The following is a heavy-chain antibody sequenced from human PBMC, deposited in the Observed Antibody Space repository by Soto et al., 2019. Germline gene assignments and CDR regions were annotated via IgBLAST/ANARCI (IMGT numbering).Heavy chain of an antibody. V-gene: IGHV1-2*02. Sequence: GASVKVSCTASGYTFTGYYMHWVRQAPGQGLEWMGWINPNSGGTNYAQKFRGRVTMTRDTSISTAYMELSRLRDDDTAVYYCAKDYWAKLSSSWGQGTLVTVSS. CDR1: GYTFTGYY. CDR2: INPNSGGT. CDR3: AKDYWAKLSSS. D-gene: IGHD6-13*01. J-gene: IGHJ4*02.